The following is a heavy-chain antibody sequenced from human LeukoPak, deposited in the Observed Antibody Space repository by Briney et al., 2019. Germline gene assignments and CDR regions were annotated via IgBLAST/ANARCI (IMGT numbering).Heavy chain of an antibody. CDR2: INHSGST. Sequence: SETLSLTCAVYGGPFSGYCWSWIRQPPGKGLEWIGEINHSGSTNYNPSLKSRVTISVDTSKNQFSLKLSSVTAADTAVYYCARLAGSGSYYYYGMDVWGKGTTVTVSS. D-gene: IGHD6-19*01. CDR3: ARLAGSGSYYYYGMDV. CDR1: GGPFSGYC. J-gene: IGHJ6*04. V-gene: IGHV4-34*01.